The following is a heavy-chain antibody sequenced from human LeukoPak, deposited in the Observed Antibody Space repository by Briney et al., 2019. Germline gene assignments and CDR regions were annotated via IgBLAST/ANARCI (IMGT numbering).Heavy chain of an antibody. CDR3: AREYGGFPPYFDY. Sequence: GGSLRLSCAASGFTFSSYEMNWVRQAPGKGLEWVSYISSSGSTIYHADSVKGRFTISRDNAKNSLYLQMDSLRAEDTAVYYCAREYGGFPPYFDYWGQGTLVTVSS. D-gene: IGHD5-12*01. V-gene: IGHV3-48*03. CDR2: ISSSGSTI. J-gene: IGHJ4*02. CDR1: GFTFSSYE.